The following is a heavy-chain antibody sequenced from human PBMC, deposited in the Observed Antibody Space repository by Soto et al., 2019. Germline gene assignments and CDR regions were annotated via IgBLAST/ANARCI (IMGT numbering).Heavy chain of an antibody. J-gene: IGHJ4*02. CDR3: AKALVGEVGATDY. CDR2: MNANSGNT. V-gene: IGHV1-8*02. CDR1: GYTFTSYG. D-gene: IGHD1-26*01. Sequence: ASVKVSCKASGYTFTSYGIRWVLQAPGQGLEWMGWMNANSGNTNYAQKLQGRVTMTRNTLYLQMNSLGAEDAALYYCAKALVGEVGATDYWGQGTLVTVSS.